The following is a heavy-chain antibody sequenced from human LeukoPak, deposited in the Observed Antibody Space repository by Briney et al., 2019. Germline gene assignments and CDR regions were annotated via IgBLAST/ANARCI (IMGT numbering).Heavy chain of an antibody. J-gene: IGHJ4*01. CDR1: GFTFSTYT. V-gene: IGHV3-21*01. CDR2: INSGGSTR. CDR3: LRGDSRDY. Sequence: GGSLRLSCAASGFTFSTYTMNWARQAPGKGLEWVSSINSGGSTRHYADSVKGRFTISRDNAQNSLYLQMNSLRADDAAVYYCLRGDSRDYWGQEPWSPSTQ. D-gene: IGHD3-22*01.